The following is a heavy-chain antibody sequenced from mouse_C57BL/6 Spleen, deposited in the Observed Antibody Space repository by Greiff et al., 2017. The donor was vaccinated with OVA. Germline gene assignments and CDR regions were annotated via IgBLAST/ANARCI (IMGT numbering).Heavy chain of an antibody. CDR2: IDPSDSYT. J-gene: IGHJ1*03. CDR3: ARGLITTVVDWYFDV. Sequence: QVQLKQPGAELVKPGASVKLSCKASGYTFTSYWMQWVKQRPGQGLEWIGEIDPSDSYTNYNQKFKGKATLTVDTSSSTAYMQLSSLTSEDSAVYYCARGLITTVVDWYFDVWGTGTTVTVSS. V-gene: IGHV1-50*01. CDR1: GYTFTSYW. D-gene: IGHD1-1*01.